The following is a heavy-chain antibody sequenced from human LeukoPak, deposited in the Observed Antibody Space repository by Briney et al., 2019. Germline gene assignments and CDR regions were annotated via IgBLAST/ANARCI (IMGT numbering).Heavy chain of an antibody. D-gene: IGHD3-3*01. J-gene: IGHJ6*02. Sequence: ASVKVSCKASGYTFTGYYMHWVRQAPGQGLEWMGRINPNSGGTNYAQKFQGRVTMTRDTSISTAYMDLSRLRSDDTAVYYCAIHGETTIFGVVITIYGMDVWGQGTTVTVSS. CDR2: INPNSGGT. CDR1: GYTFTGYY. CDR3: AIHGETTIFGVVITIYGMDV. V-gene: IGHV1-2*06.